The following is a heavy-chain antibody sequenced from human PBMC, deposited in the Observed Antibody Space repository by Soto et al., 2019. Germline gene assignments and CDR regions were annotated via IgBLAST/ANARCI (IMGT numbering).Heavy chain of an antibody. CDR1: GFTFSSYS. Sequence: GGSLRLSCAASGFTFSSYSMNWVRQAPGKGLEWVAFITYDGSNKYYADSVKGRFTISRDNSKNTLYLQMNSLRAEDTAVYYCAKALGAGTVGYWGQGTLVTVSS. D-gene: IGHD6-13*01. CDR3: AKALGAGTVGY. J-gene: IGHJ4*02. V-gene: IGHV3-30*18. CDR2: ITYDGSNK.